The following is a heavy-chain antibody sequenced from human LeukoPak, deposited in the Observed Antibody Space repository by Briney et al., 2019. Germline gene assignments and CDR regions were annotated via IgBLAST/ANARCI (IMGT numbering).Heavy chain of an antibody. D-gene: IGHD2-15*01. V-gene: IGHV3-9*01. CDR1: GITFDDYA. CDR3: AKELGGGSDGLDI. J-gene: IGHJ3*02. Sequence: PGGSLRLSCAASGITFDDYAMYWVRQGPGKGLEWGAGISWNSVSIGYADSVKGRFTISRDNAKNSLYLQMNSLRNEDTALYYCAKELGGGSDGLDIWGQGTMVTVSS. CDR2: ISWNSVSI.